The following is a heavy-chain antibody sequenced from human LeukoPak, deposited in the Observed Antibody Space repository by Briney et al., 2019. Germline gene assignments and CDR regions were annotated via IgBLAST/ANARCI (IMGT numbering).Heavy chain of an antibody. CDR2: INHSGST. J-gene: IGHJ4*02. CDR1: GGSFSGYY. V-gene: IGHV4-34*01. CDR3: ARGPYYYDSSGYSNFDY. Sequence: PSETLSLTCAVYGGSFSGYYWSWIRQPPGKGLEWIGEINHSGSTNYNPSLKSRVTISVDTSKNQFSLKLSSVTAADTAVYYFARGPYYYDSSGYSNFDYWGQGTLVTVSS. D-gene: IGHD3-22*01.